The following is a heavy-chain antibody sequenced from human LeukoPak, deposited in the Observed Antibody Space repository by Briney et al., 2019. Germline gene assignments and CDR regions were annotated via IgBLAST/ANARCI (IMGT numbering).Heavy chain of an antibody. D-gene: IGHD3-10*01. CDR2: ISGSGGST. J-gene: IGHJ4*02. CDR1: GFTFSSYA. CDR3: AKDQLWFGELFPKVFDY. Sequence: GGSLRLSCAASGFTFSSYAMSWVRQAPGKGLEWVSAISGSGGSTYYADSVKGRFTISRDNSKNTLYLQMNSLRAEDTAVYYCAKDQLWFGELFPKVFDYWGQGTLVTVSS. V-gene: IGHV3-23*01.